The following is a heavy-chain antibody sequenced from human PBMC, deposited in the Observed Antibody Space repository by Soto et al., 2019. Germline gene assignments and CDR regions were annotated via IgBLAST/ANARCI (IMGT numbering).Heavy chain of an antibody. CDR3: ARRRASDYGGNHHPYYFDR. D-gene: IGHD4-17*01. V-gene: IGHV4-39*01. CDR2: ISYSGRT. Sequence: SETLSLTCTVSGASIITDNYFWVWIRQSPRRGLELIGSISYSGRTYDNPSLQSRVTISIDASKDQFSLKLTSVTTADTAVYYCARRRASDYGGNHHPYYFDRWGQGALVTVSS. CDR1: GASIITDNYF. J-gene: IGHJ4*02.